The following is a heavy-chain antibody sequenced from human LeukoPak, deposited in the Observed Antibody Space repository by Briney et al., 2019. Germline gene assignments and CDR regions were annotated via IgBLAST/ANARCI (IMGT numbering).Heavy chain of an antibody. J-gene: IGHJ4*02. CDR1: GFTVSSYA. V-gene: IGHV3-23*01. D-gene: IGHD1-26*01. CDR3: AKDYRGSFTD. Sequence: GGSLRLSCAASGFTVSSYAMSWVRQAPGMGLQLVSAISTDGGSTYSADSVKGRFTISRDNYKNTLFLQMNSLRAEDTAVYFCAKDYRGSFTDWGQGTLVTVSS. CDR2: ISTDGGST.